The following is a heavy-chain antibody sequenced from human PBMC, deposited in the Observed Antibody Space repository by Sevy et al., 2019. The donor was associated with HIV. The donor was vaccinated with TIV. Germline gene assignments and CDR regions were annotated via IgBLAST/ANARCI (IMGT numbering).Heavy chain of an antibody. CDR3: ARVRGGYSGFGGFDY. D-gene: IGHD5-12*01. V-gene: IGHV4-61*01. J-gene: IGHJ4*02. CDR2: IYYSGST. CDR1: GGSVSSGSYY. Sequence: SETLSLTCTVSGGSVSSGSYYWGWIRQPPGKGLEWIGYIYYSGSTNHNPSLKGRVTISVDTSKNQFSLKLNSVTAADTAVYYCARVRGGYSGFGGFDYWGQGTLVTVSS.